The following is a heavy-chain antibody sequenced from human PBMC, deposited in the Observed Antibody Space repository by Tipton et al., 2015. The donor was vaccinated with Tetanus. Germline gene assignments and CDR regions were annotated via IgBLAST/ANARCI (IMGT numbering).Heavy chain of an antibody. J-gene: IGHJ6*02. CDR2: IYHSGST. CDR1: GGSISSGNW. V-gene: IGHV4-4*02. CDR3: ARRYSNYDYYGMDV. Sequence: TLSLTCAVSGGSISSGNWWSWVRQPPGKGLEWIGEIYHSGSTNYNPSLKSRVTISVDKSKNQFSLKLSSVTAADTAVYYCARRYSNYDYYGMDVWGQGTTVTVSS. D-gene: IGHD4-11*01.